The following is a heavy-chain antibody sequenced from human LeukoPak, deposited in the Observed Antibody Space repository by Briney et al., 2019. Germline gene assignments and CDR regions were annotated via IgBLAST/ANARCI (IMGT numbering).Heavy chain of an antibody. Sequence: PGGSLRLSCAASGFTFSSYWMSWVRQAPGKGLEWVANIKQDGSEKYYVDSVKGRFTISRDNAKNSLCLQMNSLRAEDTAVYYCARVDGDYAGGLGHYYYYMDVWGKGTTVTVSS. J-gene: IGHJ6*03. D-gene: IGHD4-17*01. CDR2: IKQDGSEK. V-gene: IGHV3-7*01. CDR3: ARVDGDYAGGLGHYYYYMDV. CDR1: GFTFSSYW.